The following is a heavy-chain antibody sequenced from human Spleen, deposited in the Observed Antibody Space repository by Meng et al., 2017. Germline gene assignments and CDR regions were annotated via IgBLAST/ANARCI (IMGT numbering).Heavy chain of an antibody. CDR1: GGSVSSGSYY. D-gene: IGHD4-11*01. V-gene: IGHV4-61*01. J-gene: IGHJ4*02. CDR3: ARGPTTMAHDFDY. CDR2: IYYSGST. Sequence: VQLQQWGAGLLKPSETLSLTCAVYGGSVSSGSYYWSWIRQPPGKGLEWIGHIYYSGSTNYNPSLKSRVTISVDTSKNQFSLKLSSVTAADSAVYYCARGPTTMAHDFDYWGQGTLVTVSS.